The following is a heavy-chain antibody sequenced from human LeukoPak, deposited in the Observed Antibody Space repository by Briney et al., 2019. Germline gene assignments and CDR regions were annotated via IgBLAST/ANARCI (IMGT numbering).Heavy chain of an antibody. CDR1: GFIFSTYA. V-gene: IGHV3-23*01. J-gene: IGHJ4*02. D-gene: IGHD1-14*01. CDR2: ISGSGGST. Sequence: GGSLRLSCVASGFIFSTYAMTWVRQAPGKGLEWVSGISGSGGSTYYADSVKGRFTISRDNSKNTLYLQMMSLKTEDTAVYYCAADIVQPLAQIDKWGQGTLVIVSS. CDR3: AADIVQPLAQIDK.